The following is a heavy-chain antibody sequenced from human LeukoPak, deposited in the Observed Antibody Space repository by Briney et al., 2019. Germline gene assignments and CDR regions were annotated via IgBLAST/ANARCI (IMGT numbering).Heavy chain of an antibody. V-gene: IGHV4-59*01. CDR1: GGSISSYY. Sequence: SETLSLTCTVSGGSISSYYWSWIRQPPGKGLEWIGYIYYTGITKYSPSLKSRVTISVDTSKNQFSLKLSSVTAADTAVYYCARVAGAPLDPWGQGTLVTVSS. CDR3: ARVAGAPLDP. J-gene: IGHJ5*02. D-gene: IGHD1-26*01. CDR2: IYYTGIT.